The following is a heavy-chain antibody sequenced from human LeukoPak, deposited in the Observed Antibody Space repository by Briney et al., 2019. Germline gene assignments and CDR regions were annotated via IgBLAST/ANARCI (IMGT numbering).Heavy chain of an antibody. CDR3: ARDAAGYYDSSGRCAFDI. CDR2: INPSGGST. CDR1: GYTFTSYY. D-gene: IGHD3-22*01. J-gene: IGHJ3*02. V-gene: IGHV1-46*01. Sequence: ASVKVSCKASGYTFTSYYMHWVRQAPGQGLEWMGIINPSGGSTSYAQKFQGRVTMTRDTSTSTVYMELSSLRSEDTAVYYCARDAAGYYDSSGRCAFDIWGQGTMVTVSS.